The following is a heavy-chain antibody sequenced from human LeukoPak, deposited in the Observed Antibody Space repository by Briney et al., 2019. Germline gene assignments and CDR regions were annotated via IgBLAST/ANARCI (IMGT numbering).Heavy chain of an antibody. CDR3: ARAETMVTRPYRFDP. CDR2: ISSSSSYI. J-gene: IGHJ5*02. Sequence: PGGSLTLSCAASGFTFCDYYMNWIRQAAGKRLEWVSYISSSSSYIYYADSMKGRFTISRDNAKNSPYLQVNSLRAEDTAVYYCARAETMVTRPYRFDPWGQGTLVTVSS. CDR1: GFTFCDYY. V-gene: IGHV3-11*04. D-gene: IGHD4/OR15-4a*01.